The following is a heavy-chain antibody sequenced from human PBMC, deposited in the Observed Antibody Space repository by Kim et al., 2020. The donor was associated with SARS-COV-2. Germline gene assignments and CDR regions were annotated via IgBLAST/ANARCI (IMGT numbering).Heavy chain of an antibody. Sequence: GGSLRLSCAASGFTFSTYWMYWVRQAPGKGLVWVSRINSDGSRTNYAETVKGRFTIARDNAKKTLYLQMNSLRAEDTAMYYCARPSRTGGPCYYLDGWGKGNTVTASS. CDR1: GFTFSTYW. CDR2: INSDGSRT. CDR3: ARPSRTGGPCYYLDG. J-gene: IGHJ6*03. V-gene: IGHV3-74*01. D-gene: IGHD6-13*01.